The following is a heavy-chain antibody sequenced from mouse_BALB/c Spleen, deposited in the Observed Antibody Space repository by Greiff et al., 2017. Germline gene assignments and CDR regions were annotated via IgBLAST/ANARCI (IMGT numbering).Heavy chain of an antibody. CDR3: ARQYYYGTPDAMDY. Sequence: DVQLQESGPGLVKPSQSLSLTCTVTGYSITSDYAWNWIRQFPGNKLEWMGYISYSGSTSYNPSLKSRISITRDTSKNQFFLQLNSVTTEDTATYYGARQYYYGTPDAMDYWGQGTSVTVSS. CDR2: ISYSGST. D-gene: IGHD1-1*01. V-gene: IGHV3-2*02. CDR1: GYSITSDYA. J-gene: IGHJ4*01.